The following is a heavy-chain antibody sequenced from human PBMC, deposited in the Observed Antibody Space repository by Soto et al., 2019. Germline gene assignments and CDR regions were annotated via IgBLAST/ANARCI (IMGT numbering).Heavy chain of an antibody. CDR1: GLTFSSSA. Sequence: GGSLRLSCAASGLTFSSSAMSWVRQAPGKGLEWASAISGSGGSTYYADSVKGRFTISRDNPKNTLYLQLNSLRAEDTAVYYCAKTQPNYYYYYMDVWGKGTTVTVSS. CDR2: ISGSGGST. J-gene: IGHJ6*03. CDR3: AKTQPNYYYYYMDV. V-gene: IGHV3-23*01.